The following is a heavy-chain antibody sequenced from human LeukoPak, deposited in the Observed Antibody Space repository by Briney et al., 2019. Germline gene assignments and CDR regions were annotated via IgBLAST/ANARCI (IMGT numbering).Heavy chain of an antibody. CDR2: INASGGNT. J-gene: IGHJ5*02. CDR3: AKPISGGLAVSADWFDP. CDR1: GFAFNFYA. D-gene: IGHD6-19*01. V-gene: IGHV3-23*01. Sequence: GGSLRLSCAASGFAFNFYAMTWVRQALEKGLQWVSTINASGGNTYYADSVRGRFTISRDNSKDTLYLQLNSLTAEDTAIYYCAKPISGGLAVSADWFDPWGQGTLVTVSS.